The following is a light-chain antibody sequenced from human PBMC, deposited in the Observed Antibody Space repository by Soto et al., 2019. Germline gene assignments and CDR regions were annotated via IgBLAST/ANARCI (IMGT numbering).Light chain of an antibody. V-gene: IGLV2-18*01. J-gene: IGLJ1*01. CDR2: EAS. CDR1: STDFVSYNR. Sequence: QSVLTQPPSVSGSPGQSVTISCTGTSTDFVSYNRVSWYQQPPGTAPKLIIYEASNRPSGVPGRFSGSTSGNTASLTISGLQAAHEADYYCSLYTSEKTYVFATGTKVT. CDR3: SLYTSEKTYV.